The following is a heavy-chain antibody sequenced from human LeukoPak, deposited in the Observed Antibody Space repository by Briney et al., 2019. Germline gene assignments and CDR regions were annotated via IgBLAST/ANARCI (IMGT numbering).Heavy chain of an antibody. CDR3: VRDPGWLQVDY. CDR1: GYTFTDYY. CDR2: IHPPSGGT. D-gene: IGHD5-24*01. Sequence: ASVKVSCKASGYTFTDYYIHWVRQAPGQGLEWMGWIHPPSGGTNYAEKLQGRVTMTRDTSISTAYMELTRLTSDDAGVYYCVRDPGWLQVDYWGQGTLLTVSS. V-gene: IGHV1-2*02. J-gene: IGHJ4*02.